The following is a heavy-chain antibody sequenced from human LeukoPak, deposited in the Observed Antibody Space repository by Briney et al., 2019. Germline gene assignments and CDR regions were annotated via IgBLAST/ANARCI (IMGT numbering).Heavy chain of an antibody. CDR3: ARGRRRCSGGSCYPNWYFDL. CDR1: GYTFTSYD. D-gene: IGHD2-15*01. V-gene: IGHV1-8*01. Sequence: ASVRVSCTASGYTFTSYDINWVRQAPGQGLEWMGWMSHNSGNTGYAQKFQGRVTMTRNTSISTAYMELSSLRSEDTAVYYCARGRRRCSGGSCYPNWYFDLWGRGTLVTVSS. CDR2: MSHNSGNT. J-gene: IGHJ2*01.